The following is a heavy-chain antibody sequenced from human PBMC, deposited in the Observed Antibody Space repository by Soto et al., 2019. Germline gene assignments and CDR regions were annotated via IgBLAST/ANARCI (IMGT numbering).Heavy chain of an antibody. Sequence: EVQLWESGGGLVQPGGSLRLSCAASGSTFSSYAMSWVRQAPGKGLEWVSVISGSGDNTYYADSVKGRFTISRDNSKNTLYVQMNSLRAEDTAVYYCARELGYCSGGSCYMDGAFDFWGQGTMVTVSS. J-gene: IGHJ3*01. CDR2: ISGSGDNT. CDR3: ARELGYCSGGSCYMDGAFDF. D-gene: IGHD2-15*01. V-gene: IGHV3-23*01. CDR1: GSTFSSYA.